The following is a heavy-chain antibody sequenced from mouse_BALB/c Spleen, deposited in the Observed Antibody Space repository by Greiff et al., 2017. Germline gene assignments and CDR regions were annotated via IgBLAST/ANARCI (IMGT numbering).Heavy chain of an antibody. CDR3: ARRELRLRYFDD. CDR1: GFTFSSYY. CDR2: INSNGGST. J-gene: IGHJ2*01. V-gene: IGHV5-6-2*01. D-gene: IGHD1-2*01. Sequence: EVMLVESGGGLVKLGGSLKLSCAASGFTFSSYYMSWVRQTPEKRLELVAAINSNGGSTYYPDTVKGRFTISRDNAKNTLYLQMSSLKSEDTALYYCARRELRLRYFDDWGQGTTLTVSS.